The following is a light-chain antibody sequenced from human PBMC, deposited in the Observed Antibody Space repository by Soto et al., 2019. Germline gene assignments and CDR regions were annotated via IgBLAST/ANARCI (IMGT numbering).Light chain of an antibody. CDR2: EVS. J-gene: IGLJ3*02. Sequence: QSVLTQPASVSGSPGQSITISCTGTSSDVGGYNYVYWYQQHPGKAPKLMIYEVSNRPSGVSNRFSGSKSGNTASLTISGLQAEDEADYYCSSFTSINTWVFGGGTKLTVL. CDR1: SSDVGGYNY. CDR3: SSFTSINTWV. V-gene: IGLV2-14*01.